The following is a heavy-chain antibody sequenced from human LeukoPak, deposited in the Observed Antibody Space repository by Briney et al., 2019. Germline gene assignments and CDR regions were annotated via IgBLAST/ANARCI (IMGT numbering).Heavy chain of an antibody. CDR3: VKDFSPFRVVAHDAFDI. J-gene: IGHJ3*02. V-gene: IGHV3-30*18. CDR2: ILLEGSDK. Sequence: PGGALRLSCAASGFTFSSFGMHWVRQAPGKGLEWVAVILLEGSDKYYADSVKGRFTISRDNSKSTLFLQMHSLRAEDTSVYYCVKDFSPFRVVAHDAFDIWGRGTMVTVSS. CDR1: GFTFSSFG. D-gene: IGHD3-22*01.